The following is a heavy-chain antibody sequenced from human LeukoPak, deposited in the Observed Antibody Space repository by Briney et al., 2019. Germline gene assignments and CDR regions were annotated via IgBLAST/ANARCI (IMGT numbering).Heavy chain of an antibody. V-gene: IGHV4-34*01. D-gene: IGHD2-15*01. Sequence: SETLSLTCAVYGGSFSGYYWSWIRQPPGKGLEWIGEINHSGSTNYNPSLKSRVTISVDTSKNQFSLKLSSVTAADTAVYYCARTYCSGGSCYSVLRYYYGMGVWGQGTTVTVSS. CDR1: GGSFSGYY. CDR2: INHSGST. J-gene: IGHJ6*02. CDR3: ARTYCSGGSCYSVLRYYYGMGV.